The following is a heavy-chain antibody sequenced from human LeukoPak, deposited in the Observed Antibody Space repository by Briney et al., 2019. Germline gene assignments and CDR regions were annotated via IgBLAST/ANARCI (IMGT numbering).Heavy chain of an antibody. CDR3: ASGGMRGATRLLFVY. D-gene: IGHD6-6*01. J-gene: IGHJ4*02. CDR1: GGSISSSSYY. CDR2: IYFSGST. Sequence: SETLSLTCTVSGGSISSSSYYWGWIRQSPGKGLEWIGSIYFSGSTYYNPSLKSRVTVSVDTSKNQFSLNLTSVTAADTAVYFCASGGMRGATRLLFVYWGQGTLVTVSS. V-gene: IGHV4-39*07.